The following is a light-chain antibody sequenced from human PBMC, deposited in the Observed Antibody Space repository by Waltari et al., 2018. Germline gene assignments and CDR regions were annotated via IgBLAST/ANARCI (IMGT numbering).Light chain of an antibody. Sequence: SYVLTQPPSESVAPGQEATSTCGGNNIGRQTVYWYQQKPGQAPVLVVYDDSARASGIPERFSGSKSGGTATLTISRVEAGDEADYFCQVWDGGRVVFGGGTKLAVL. CDR3: QVWDGGRVV. J-gene: IGLJ2*01. V-gene: IGLV3-21*02. CDR2: DDS. CDR1: NIGRQT.